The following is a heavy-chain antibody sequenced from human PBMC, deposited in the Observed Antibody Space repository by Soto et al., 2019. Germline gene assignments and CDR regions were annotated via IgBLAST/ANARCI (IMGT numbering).Heavy chain of an antibody. CDR3: ARAGRWLHNDFDY. V-gene: IGHV3-30-3*01. J-gene: IGHJ4*02. D-gene: IGHD5-12*01. CDR2: ISYDGSNK. CDR1: GFTFSSYA. Sequence: GGSLRLSCAASGFTFSSYAMHWVRQAPGKGLEWVAVISYDGSNKYYADSVKGRFTISRDNSKNTLYLQMNSLRAEDTAVYYCARAGRWLHNDFDYWGQGTLVTVSS.